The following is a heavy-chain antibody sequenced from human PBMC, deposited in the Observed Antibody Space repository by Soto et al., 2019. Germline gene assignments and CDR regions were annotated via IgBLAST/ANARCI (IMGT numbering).Heavy chain of an antibody. D-gene: IGHD3-16*01. Sequence: EVQLVESGGGLVKPGGSLRLSCAASGFTFSNAWMSWVRQAPGKGLEWVGRIKSKTDGGTTDYAAPVKGRFTISRDDSKNTLYLQMNSLKTEDTAVYYCTNPWGPHAFDIWGQGTMVTVSS. CDR3: TNPWGPHAFDI. CDR2: IKSKTDGGTT. V-gene: IGHV3-15*01. CDR1: GFTFSNAW. J-gene: IGHJ3*02.